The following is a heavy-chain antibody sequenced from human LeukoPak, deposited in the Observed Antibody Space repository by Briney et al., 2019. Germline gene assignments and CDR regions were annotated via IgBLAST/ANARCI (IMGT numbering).Heavy chain of an antibody. CDR2: INTKTGNP. V-gene: IGHV7-4-1*01. Sequence: ASVKVSCKASGYTFTSYGISWVRQAPGQGLEWMGWINTKTGNPTYAQGFTGRFVFSLDTSVNTAYLQIRSLKADDTAVYFCARGGVGLVAPSYWGRGTLVTVSS. J-gene: IGHJ4*02. D-gene: IGHD3-16*01. CDR1: GYTFTSYG. CDR3: ARGGVGLVAPSY.